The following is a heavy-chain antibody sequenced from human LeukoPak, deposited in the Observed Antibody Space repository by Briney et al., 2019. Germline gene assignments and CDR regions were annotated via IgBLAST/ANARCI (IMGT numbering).Heavy chain of an antibody. CDR1: GGSISSYY. Sequence: SETLSLTCTVSGGSISSYYWSWIRQPPGKGLEWIGYTYYSGSTNYNPSLKSRVTISVDTSKNQFSLKLSSVTAADTAVYYCARLPLRFLEWLDGMDVWGQGTTVTVSS. CDR3: ARLPLRFLEWLDGMDV. J-gene: IGHJ6*02. V-gene: IGHV4-59*08. D-gene: IGHD3-3*01. CDR2: TYYSGST.